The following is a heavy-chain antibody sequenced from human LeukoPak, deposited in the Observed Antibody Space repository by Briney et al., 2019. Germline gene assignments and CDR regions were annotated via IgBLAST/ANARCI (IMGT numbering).Heavy chain of an antibody. J-gene: IGHJ4*02. Sequence: ASVKVSCKASGYTFTGYYMHWVRQAPGQGLEWMGWINPNSGGTNYAQKFQGRVTMTRDTSTTTAYMELSRLTSDDTAVYYCAKDVAAVAGQGYECFDHWGQGTLVTVSS. CDR2: INPNSGGT. CDR1: GYTFTGYY. D-gene: IGHD6-19*01. CDR3: AKDVAAVAGQGYECFDH. V-gene: IGHV1-2*02.